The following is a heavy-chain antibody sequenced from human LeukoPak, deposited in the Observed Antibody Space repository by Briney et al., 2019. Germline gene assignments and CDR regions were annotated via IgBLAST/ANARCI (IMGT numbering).Heavy chain of an antibody. Sequence: SETLSLTCTVSGGSISSGGYYWSWIRQHPGKGLEWIVYIYYSGSTYYNPSLKSRVTISVDTSKNQFSLKLSSVTAADTAVYYCARANIVVVPAAISPWGQGTLVTVSS. V-gene: IGHV4-31*03. D-gene: IGHD2-2*02. CDR2: IYYSGST. J-gene: IGHJ5*02. CDR3: ARANIVVVPAAISP. CDR1: GGSISSGGYY.